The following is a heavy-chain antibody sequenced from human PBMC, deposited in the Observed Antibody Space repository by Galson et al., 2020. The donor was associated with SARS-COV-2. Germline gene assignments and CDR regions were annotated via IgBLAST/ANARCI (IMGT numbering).Heavy chain of an antibody. V-gene: IGHV3-30*18. CDR1: GFTFSSYG. CDR3: AKDRYYDLWSGEPGGGDY. CDR2: ISYDGSNK. Sequence: GGSLRLSCAASGFTFSSYGMHWVRQAPGKGLEWVAVISYDGSNKYYADSVKGRFTISRDNSKNTLYLQMNSLRAEDTAVYYCAKDRYYDLWSGEPGGGDYWGQGTLVTVSS. D-gene: IGHD3-3*01. J-gene: IGHJ4*02.